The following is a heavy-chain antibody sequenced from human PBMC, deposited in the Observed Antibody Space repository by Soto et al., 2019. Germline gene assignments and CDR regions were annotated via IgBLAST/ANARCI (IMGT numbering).Heavy chain of an antibody. D-gene: IGHD5-12*01. CDR3: ASSVATITSYYYYGMDV. Sequence: GASVKVSCKASGGTFSSYAISWVRQAPGQGLEWMGGIIPIFGTANYAQKFQGRVTITADESTSTAYMELSSLRSEGTAVYYCASSVATITSYYYYGMDVWGQGTTVTVSS. J-gene: IGHJ6*02. CDR2: IIPIFGTA. CDR1: GGTFSSYA. V-gene: IGHV1-69*13.